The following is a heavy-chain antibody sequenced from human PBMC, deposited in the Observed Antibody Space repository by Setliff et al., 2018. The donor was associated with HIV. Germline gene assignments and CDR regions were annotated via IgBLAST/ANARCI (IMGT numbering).Heavy chain of an antibody. CDR2: IYYSGST. CDR3: ARQKETYYYDSSGYPAYFDY. V-gene: IGHV4-31*03. D-gene: IGHD3-22*01. J-gene: IGHJ4*02. Sequence: SETLSLTCSVSGGSISSGGHYWSWIRQHPGKGLEWIGYIYYSGSTYYNPSLKSRVSFSVDTSKNQLSLKLRSVTAADSAMYYCARQKETYYYDSSGYPAYFDYWGQGMLVTVSS. CDR1: GGSISSGGHY.